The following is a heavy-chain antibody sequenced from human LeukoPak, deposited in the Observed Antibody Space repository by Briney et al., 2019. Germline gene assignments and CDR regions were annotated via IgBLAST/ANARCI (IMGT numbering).Heavy chain of an antibody. D-gene: IGHD3-10*01. CDR3: AGKYYYGSGSYAR. CDR2: IYYSGST. V-gene: IGHV4-59*01. CDR1: GGSISSYY. Sequence: PSETLSLTCTVSGGSISSYYWSWIRQPPGKGLEWIGYIYYSGSTNYNPSLKSRVTTSVDTSKNQFSLKLSSVTAADTAVYYCAGKYYYGSGSYARWGQGTLVTVSS. J-gene: IGHJ4*02.